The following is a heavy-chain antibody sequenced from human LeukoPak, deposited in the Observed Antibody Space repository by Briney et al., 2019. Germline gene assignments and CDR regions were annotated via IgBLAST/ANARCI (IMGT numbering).Heavy chain of an antibody. CDR1: GGSISSFY. CDR2: IYYSGST. D-gene: IGHD3-16*01. V-gene: IGHV4-59*01. J-gene: IGHJ4*02. Sequence: SETLSLTCTVSGGSISSFYWSWIRQPPGKGLEWIGYIYYSGSTNYNPSLKNRVTISVDTSKNQFSLKLSSVTAADTAVYYCARIRGIRLDYWGQGTLVTVSS. CDR3: ARIRGIRLDY.